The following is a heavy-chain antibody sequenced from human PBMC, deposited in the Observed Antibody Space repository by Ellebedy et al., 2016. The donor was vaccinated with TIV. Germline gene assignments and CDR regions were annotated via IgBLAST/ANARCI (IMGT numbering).Heavy chain of an antibody. CDR2: ISSNSGNK. CDR3: ARDLHFAFDY. Sequence: PGGSLRLSCAASGFAFETDWMTRVRQAPGKGLEWVSSISSNSGNKYCADSVEGRFTISRDNARNSLYLQMNSLRADDTAVYYCARDLHFAFDYWGRGTLVTVSS. J-gene: IGHJ4*02. CDR1: GFAFETDW. V-gene: IGHV3-21*01.